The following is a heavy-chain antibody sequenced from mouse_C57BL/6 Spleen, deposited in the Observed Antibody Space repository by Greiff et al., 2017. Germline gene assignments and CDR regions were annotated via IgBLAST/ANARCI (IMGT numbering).Heavy chain of an antibody. J-gene: IGHJ3*01. CDR2: ISSGGDYI. CDR3: TRYCYGRSAWFAY. D-gene: IGHD1-1*01. V-gene: IGHV5-9-1*02. CDR1: GFTFSSYA. Sequence: EVQLVESGAGLVKPGGSLKLSCAASGFTFSSYAMSWVRQTPEKRLEWVAYISSGGDYIYYADTVKGRFTITRDSARNTLYLQMSSLKSEDAAMYYCTRYCYGRSAWFAYWGQGTLVTVSA.